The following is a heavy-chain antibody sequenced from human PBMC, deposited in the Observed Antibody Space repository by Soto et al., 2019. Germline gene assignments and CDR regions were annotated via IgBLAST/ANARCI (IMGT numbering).Heavy chain of an antibody. CDR2: IWYDGSNK. J-gene: IGHJ4*02. D-gene: IGHD6-19*01. Sequence: GGSLRLSCAASGFTFSSYGMQWVRQAPGKGLKRVAVIWYDGSNKYYADSVKGRFTISRDNSKNTLYLQMNSLRAEDTAVYYCAREGVRYSSGWYPFDYWGQGTLVTVSS. CDR3: AREGVRYSSGWYPFDY. V-gene: IGHV3-33*08. CDR1: GFTFSSYG.